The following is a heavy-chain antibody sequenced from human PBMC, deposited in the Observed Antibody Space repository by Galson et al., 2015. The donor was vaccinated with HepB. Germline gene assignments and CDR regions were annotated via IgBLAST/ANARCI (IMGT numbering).Heavy chain of an antibody. Sequence: SLRLSCAASEFAFSDYTMNWVRQAPGKGLEWVSSISSSTTYIYYADSVKGRFTISRDNAKNSLYLQMSSLRAEDTAVYYCAREGGYNNDAFDIWGQGTMVTVSS. CDR2: ISSSTTYI. D-gene: IGHD5-18*01. J-gene: IGHJ3*02. V-gene: IGHV3-21*01. CDR3: AREGGYNNDAFDI. CDR1: EFAFSDYT.